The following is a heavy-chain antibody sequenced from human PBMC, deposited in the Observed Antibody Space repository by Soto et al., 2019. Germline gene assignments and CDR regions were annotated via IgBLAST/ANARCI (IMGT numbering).Heavy chain of an antibody. V-gene: IGHV4-31*03. CDR2: IYYSGST. CDR3: ARWWSGSRQGFDP. D-gene: IGHD3-3*01. CDR1: GGSISSGDYY. Sequence: QVQLQESGPGLVKPSQTLSLTCTVSGGSISSGDYYWSWIRQHPGKGLEWIGYIYYSGSTYYTPSLKSRVTISLDTSKNQSSPKLSSVTAADTAVYYCARWWSGSRQGFDPWGQGTLVTVSS. J-gene: IGHJ5*02.